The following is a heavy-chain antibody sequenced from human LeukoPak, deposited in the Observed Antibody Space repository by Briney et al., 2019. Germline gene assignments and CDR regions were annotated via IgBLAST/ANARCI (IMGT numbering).Heavy chain of an antibody. D-gene: IGHD4-11*01. J-gene: IGHJ4*02. CDR1: GFTFGSPW. Sequence: PGGSLRLSCVVSGFTFGSPWMSWVRQAPGKGLEWVTNIKPDGSEKYYVDSVKGRFTISRDNSRNSLYLDINNLRTEDTAIYYCAKDRDSNWYPYFEYWGQGTLITVSS. CDR2: IKPDGSEK. V-gene: IGHV3-7*03. CDR3: AKDRDSNWYPYFEY.